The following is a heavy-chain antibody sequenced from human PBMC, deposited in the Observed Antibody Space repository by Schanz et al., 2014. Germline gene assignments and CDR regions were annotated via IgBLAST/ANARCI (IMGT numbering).Heavy chain of an antibody. J-gene: IGHJ3*02. CDR2: ISGSSRTI. CDR1: GFGFSSYS. D-gene: IGHD2-21*01. CDR3: ARDGYSVVVISPTESFDI. V-gene: IGHV3-48*01. Sequence: EVQLVESGGGLIQPGGSLRLSCAASGFGFSSYSMNWVRQAPGKGLEWVSYISGSSRTIYYADSMKGRFTVSRDNAENALYLQMNSLRAEDTAVYYCARDGYSVVVISPTESFDIWGQGTMGTVSP.